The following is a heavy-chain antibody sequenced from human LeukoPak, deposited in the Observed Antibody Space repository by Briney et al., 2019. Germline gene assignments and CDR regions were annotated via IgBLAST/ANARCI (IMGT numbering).Heavy chain of an antibody. CDR2: IYYSGST. V-gene: IGHV4-59*01. CDR3: ASIYSSGYYPIGY. CDR1: GGSISSYY. J-gene: IGHJ4*02. D-gene: IGHD6-19*01. Sequence: SETLSLTCTVSGGSISSYYWSWIRQPPGKGLEWIGYIYYSGSTNYNPSLKSRVTIYLDTSKSQFSLKLRSVTAAGTAVYYCASIYSSGYYPIGYWGQGTLVTVSS.